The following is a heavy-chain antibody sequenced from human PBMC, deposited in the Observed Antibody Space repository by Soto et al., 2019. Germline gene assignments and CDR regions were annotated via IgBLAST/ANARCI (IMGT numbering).Heavy chain of an antibody. V-gene: IGHV4-39*01. CDR2: IYYSGST. D-gene: IGHD3-22*01. CDR3: PYYGGSGYLFDY. J-gene: IGHJ4*02. CDR1: GGSISSSSYY. Sequence: SETLSLTCTVSGGSISSSSYYWGWIRQPPGKGLEWIGSIYYSGSTYYNPSLKSRVTISVDTSKNQFSLKLSSVTAADTAVYYCPYYGGSGYLFDYWGQGTLVTVSS.